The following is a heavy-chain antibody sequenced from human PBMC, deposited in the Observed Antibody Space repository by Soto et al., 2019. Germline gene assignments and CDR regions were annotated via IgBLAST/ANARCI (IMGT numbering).Heavy chain of an antibody. CDR1: EITFTTYA. Sequence: ESGGGVVQPGRSLRLSCAASEITFTTYAIHWVRQAPGRGLEWVATVSYDGSNKYYADSVKGRFTISRDNSKNTLYLQMTSLRTEDTAVYYCARASRYCTNGVCLGDFDYWGQGTLVTVSS. CDR2: VSYDGSNK. CDR3: ARASRYCTNGVCLGDFDY. D-gene: IGHD2-8*01. V-gene: IGHV3-30-3*01. J-gene: IGHJ4*02.